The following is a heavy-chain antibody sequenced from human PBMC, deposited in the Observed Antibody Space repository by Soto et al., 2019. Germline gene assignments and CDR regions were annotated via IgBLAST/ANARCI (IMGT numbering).Heavy chain of an antibody. CDR3: AGVAKSLYFDY. D-gene: IGHD5-12*01. V-gene: IGHV3-53*04. Sequence: EVNLVESGGDLVQPGGSLRLSCAASGFTVSSNYMSWVRQAPGKGLEWISIIYDGGSTSYADSVRGRFTISRHNSENTLYLQMNSLTTDDTAVYYCAGVAKSLYFDYWGQGTLVTVSS. CDR2: IYDGGST. CDR1: GFTVSSNY. J-gene: IGHJ4*02.